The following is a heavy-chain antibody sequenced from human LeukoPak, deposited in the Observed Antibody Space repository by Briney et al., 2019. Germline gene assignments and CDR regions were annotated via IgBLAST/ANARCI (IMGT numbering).Heavy chain of an antibody. D-gene: IGHD2-2*01. CDR3: AKGRYCSSTSCCANWFDP. CDR1: GFTFSSYS. J-gene: IGHJ5*02. V-gene: IGHV3-48*01. CDR2: ISSSSTI. Sequence: GGSLRLSCAASGFTFSSYSMNWVRQAPGKGLEWVSYISSSSTIYYADSVKGRFTISRDNAKNTLYLQMNSLRAEDTAVYYCAKGRYCSSTSCCANWFDPWGQGTLVTVSS.